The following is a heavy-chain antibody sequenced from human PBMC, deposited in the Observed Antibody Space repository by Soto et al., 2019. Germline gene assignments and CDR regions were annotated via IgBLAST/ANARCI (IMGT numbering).Heavy chain of an antibody. CDR1: GFTVSSTY. CDR3: ATGPLIAEAPHGY. J-gene: IGHJ4*02. Sequence: PGGSLRLSCAASGFTVSSTYMSWVRQAPGKGLEWVSLIYSGGSTDYADSVKGRFTISRHNSKNTLYLQMNSLRAEDTAVYYCATGPLIAEAPHGYWGQGTLVTVSS. V-gene: IGHV3-53*04. CDR2: IYSGGST. D-gene: IGHD6-13*01.